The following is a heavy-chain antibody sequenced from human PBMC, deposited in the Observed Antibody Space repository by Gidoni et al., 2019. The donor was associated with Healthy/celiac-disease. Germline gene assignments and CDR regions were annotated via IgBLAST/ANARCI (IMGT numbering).Heavy chain of an antibody. D-gene: IGHD3-22*01. CDR3: ARTPPYDSSGYYYSLGGMDV. CDR1: GFSLSTSGMR. Sequence: QVTLKESGPALVKPTQTLTLTCTFSGFSLSTSGMRVSWIRQPPGKALEWLARIDWDDDKFYSTSLKTRLTISKDTSKNQVVLTMTNMDPVDTATYYCARTPPYDSSGYYYSLGGMDVWGQGTTVTVSS. J-gene: IGHJ6*02. V-gene: IGHV2-70*04. CDR2: IDWDDDK.